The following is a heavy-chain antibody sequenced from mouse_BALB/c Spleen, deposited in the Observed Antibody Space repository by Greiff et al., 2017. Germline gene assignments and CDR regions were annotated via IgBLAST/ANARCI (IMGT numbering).Heavy chain of an antibody. CDR3: ARHNSRLRLGDY. J-gene: IGHJ4*01. CDR2: ISSGGGST. CDR1: GFAFSSYD. V-gene: IGHV5-12-1*01. Sequence: EVQLQQSGGGLVKPGGSLKLSCAASGFAFSSYDMSWVRQTPEKRLEWVAYISSGGGSTYYPDTVKGRFTISRDNAKNTLYLQMSSLKSEDTAMYYCARHNSRLRLGDYWGQGTSVTVSS. D-gene: IGHD1-2*01.